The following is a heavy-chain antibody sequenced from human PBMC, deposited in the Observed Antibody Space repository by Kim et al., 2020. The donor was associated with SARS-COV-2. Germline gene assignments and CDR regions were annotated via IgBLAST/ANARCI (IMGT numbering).Heavy chain of an antibody. D-gene: IGHD3-3*01. CDR2: IYSGGST. CDR1: GFTVSSNY. CDR3: ARDQRPTIFEEDAFDI. J-gene: IGHJ3*02. V-gene: IGHV3-66*01. Sequence: GGSLRLSCAASGFTVSSNYMSWVRQAPGKGLEWVSVIYSGGSTYYADSVKGRFTISRDNSKNTLYLQMNSLRAEDTAVYYCARDQRPTIFEEDAFDIWGQGTMVTVSS.